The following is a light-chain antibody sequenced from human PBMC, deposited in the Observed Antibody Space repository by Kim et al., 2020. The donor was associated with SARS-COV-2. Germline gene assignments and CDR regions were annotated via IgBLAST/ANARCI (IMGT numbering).Light chain of an antibody. J-gene: IGKJ1*01. Sequence: SPGERATRSCRARQSISSRLLAWYQQKPGQAPRVRIHGASTRATGNPDRFSGSGSETDFTLTISRLEPEDFAVYFCQQYGNSPQTFGQGTKVDIK. CDR3: QQYGNSPQT. V-gene: IGKV3-20*01. CDR1: QSISSRL. CDR2: GAS.